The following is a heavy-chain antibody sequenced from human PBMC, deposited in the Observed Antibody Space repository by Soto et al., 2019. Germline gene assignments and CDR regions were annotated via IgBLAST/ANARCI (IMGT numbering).Heavy chain of an antibody. V-gene: IGHV1-69*06. CDR1: GDTFSNYA. J-gene: IGHJ4*02. Sequence: QVQLVQSGAEVKKPGSSVKVSCKTSGDTFSNYAITWVRQAPGQGLEWMVGIIPLFSTRNYAQKVQGRVTITADKSTITAYKELNSLRSEDTAVYYCARDRFFGYGSYVPYYFDYWGQGTLVSVSS. CDR3: ARDRFFGYGSYVPYYFDY. D-gene: IGHD3-10*01. CDR2: IIPLFSTR.